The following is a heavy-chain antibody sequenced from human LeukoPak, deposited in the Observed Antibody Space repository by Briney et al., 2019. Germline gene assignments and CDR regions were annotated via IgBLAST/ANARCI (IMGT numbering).Heavy chain of an antibody. Sequence: RPGGSLRLSCAASGFTFSSYWMHWVRQVPGKGLVWVSRINSDGSVSTYADSVKGRFTISRDNAKITLYLQMSSLRAEDTAVYYCARDGVSGYDAFDMWGQGTLVTVSS. CDR2: INSDGSVS. CDR1: GFTFSSYW. J-gene: IGHJ3*02. D-gene: IGHD5/OR15-5a*01. CDR3: ARDGVSGYDAFDM. V-gene: IGHV3-74*01.